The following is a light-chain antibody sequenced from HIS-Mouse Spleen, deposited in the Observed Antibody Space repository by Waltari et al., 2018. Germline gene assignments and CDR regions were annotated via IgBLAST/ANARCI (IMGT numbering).Light chain of an antibody. CDR2: EDS. Sequence: SYVLTQPPSVSVAPGKTARITCGGNNIGSKSVHWYLQKQGQAPVLVVYEDSDRPSGIPERFSGSNSGNTATLTISRVEAGDEADYYCQVWDSSSDHVVFGGGTKLTVL. CDR1: NIGSKS. CDR3: QVWDSSSDHVV. V-gene: IGLV3-21*03. J-gene: IGLJ2*01.